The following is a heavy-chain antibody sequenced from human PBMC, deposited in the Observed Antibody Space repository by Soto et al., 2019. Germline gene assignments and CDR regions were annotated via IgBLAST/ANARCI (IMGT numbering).Heavy chain of an antibody. J-gene: IGHJ5*02. V-gene: IGHV4-34*01. D-gene: IGHD3-10*01. Sequence: QVQLQQWGAGLLKPSETLSLTCAVYGGSFSGYYWSWIRQPPGKGLEWIGEINHSGSTNYNPSLKSRVTISVDTSKNQFSLKLSSVTAADTAVYYCARGSSASGSYFSWFDPWGQGTLVTVSS. CDR2: INHSGST. CDR1: GGSFSGYY. CDR3: ARGSSASGSYFSWFDP.